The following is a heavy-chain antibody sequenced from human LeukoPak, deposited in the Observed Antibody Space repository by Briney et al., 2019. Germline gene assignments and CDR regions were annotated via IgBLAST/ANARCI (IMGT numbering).Heavy chain of an antibody. CDR1: GYSISSGYY. V-gene: IGHV4-38-2*01. CDR3: ARQRGYCSGGSCYGAFDI. J-gene: IGHJ3*02. D-gene: IGHD2-15*01. CDR2: FYHSGST. Sequence: PSETLSLTCAVSGYSISSGYYWGWIRQPPGKGLEWIGSFYHSGSTYYNPSLKSRVTISVDTSKNQFSLELSSVTAADTAVYYCARQRGYCSGGSCYGAFDIWGQGTMVTVSS.